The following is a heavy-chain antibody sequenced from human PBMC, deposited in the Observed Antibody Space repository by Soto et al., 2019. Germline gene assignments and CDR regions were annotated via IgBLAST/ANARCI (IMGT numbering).Heavy chain of an antibody. Sequence: XETLSLTCTVSGGSISSYYWSWIRQPPGKGLEWIGYIYYSGSTNYNPSLKSRVTISVDTSKNQFSLKLSSVTAADTAVYYCARGGAAWDGMDVWGQGPTVTVSS. D-gene: IGHD6-13*01. V-gene: IGHV4-59*01. CDR1: GGSISSYY. CDR3: ARGGAAWDGMDV. J-gene: IGHJ6*02. CDR2: IYYSGST.